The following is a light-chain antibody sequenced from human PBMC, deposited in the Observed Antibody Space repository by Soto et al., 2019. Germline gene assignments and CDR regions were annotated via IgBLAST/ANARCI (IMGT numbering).Light chain of an antibody. J-gene: IGKJ1*01. Sequence: EIVMTQSPATLSVSPGERATLACRASQSVRSNLAWYQQKSGQAPRLLIYSASRRATGIPDRFTGSGSGTDFTLTINRVEPEDFAVYFCQQYAGSPRTFGQGTKVDIK. CDR2: SAS. CDR3: QQYAGSPRT. V-gene: IGKV3-20*01. CDR1: QSVRSN.